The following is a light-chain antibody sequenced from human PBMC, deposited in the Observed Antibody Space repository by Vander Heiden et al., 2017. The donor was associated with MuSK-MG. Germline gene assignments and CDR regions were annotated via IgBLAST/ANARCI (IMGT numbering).Light chain of an antibody. CDR1: SSDVGSDNR. CDR3: SLYTSSTRWV. J-gene: IGLJ3*02. CDR2: EVS. Sequence: QSALTQPPSVSGSPGQSVTISCTGTSSDVGSDNRVSWYQQPPGTAPKLMIYEVSNRPSGVPDRFSGSKSGNTASLTISGLQAEDEADYYCSLYTSSTRWVFGGGTKLTVL. V-gene: IGLV2-18*01.